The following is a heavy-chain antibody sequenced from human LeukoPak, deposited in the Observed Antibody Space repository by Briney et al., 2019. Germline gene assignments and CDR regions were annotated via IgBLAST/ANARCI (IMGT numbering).Heavy chain of an antibody. D-gene: IGHD6-19*01. CDR1: GGSISSSNW. Sequence: SGTLSLTCAVSGGSISSSNWWSWVRQPPGKGLGWIGEIYHSGSTNYNPSLKSRVTISVDKSKNQFSLKLNSVTAAGTAVYYCARVPPGIAVAGTDWGQGTLVTVSS. V-gene: IGHV4-4*02. CDR2: IYHSGST. CDR3: ARVPPGIAVAGTD. J-gene: IGHJ4*02.